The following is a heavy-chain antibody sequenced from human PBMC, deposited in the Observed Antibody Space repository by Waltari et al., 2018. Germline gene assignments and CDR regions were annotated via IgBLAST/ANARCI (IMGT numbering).Heavy chain of an antibody. Sequence: QVQLQQWGAGLLKPSETLSLTCAVYGGSFSGYYWSWIRQPPGKGLEWIGEINHSGSTNYNPSLKSRVTISVDTSKNQFSLKLSSVTAADTAVYYCARLGTPPRIYSSGYPPDYWGQGTLVTVSS. J-gene: IGHJ4*02. D-gene: IGHD3-22*01. CDR3: ARLGTPPRIYSSGYPPDY. V-gene: IGHV4-34*01. CDR2: INHSGST. CDR1: GGSFSGYY.